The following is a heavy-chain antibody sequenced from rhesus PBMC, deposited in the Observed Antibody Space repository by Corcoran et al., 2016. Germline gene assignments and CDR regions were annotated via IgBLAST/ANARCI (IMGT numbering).Heavy chain of an antibody. CDR1: GGTISSGYCY. J-gene: IGHJ4*01. CDR2: IYSKSKST. CDR3: ARDPRGSHDFDY. Sequence: QVQLQESGPGVVKPSETLSLTCAVSGGTISSGYCYWSWIRQPPGKGLEWIGGIYSKSKSTNYNPSLKSRVTISKDTSKNQFSLKLSSVTATDTAVYYCARDPRGSHDFDYWGQGVLVTVSS. D-gene: IGHD3-9*01. V-gene: IGHV4S12*01.